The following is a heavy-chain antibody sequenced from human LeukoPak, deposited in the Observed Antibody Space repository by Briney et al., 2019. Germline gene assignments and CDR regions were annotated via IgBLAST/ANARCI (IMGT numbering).Heavy chain of an antibody. CDR1: GFTFSSYA. CDR2: ISASGGST. Sequence: QAGGSLRLSCAASGFTFSSYAMSWVRRAPGKGLEWVSGISASGGSTYNVDSVKDRFTISRDNSKNMLYLQMNSLRAEDTAIYYCAKVGGVSSGYRGNFDYWGQGTLVTVSS. D-gene: IGHD3-22*01. V-gene: IGHV3-23*01. J-gene: IGHJ4*02. CDR3: AKVGGVSSGYRGNFDY.